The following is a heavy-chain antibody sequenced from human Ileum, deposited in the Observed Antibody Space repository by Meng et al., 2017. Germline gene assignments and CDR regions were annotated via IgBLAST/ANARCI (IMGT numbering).Heavy chain of an antibody. CDR2: ISYDGSNK. CDR1: GFTFSSYA. Sequence: GESLKISCAASGFTFSSYAMHWVRQAPGKGLEWVAVISYDGSNKYYADSVKGRFTISRDNSKNTLYLQMNSLRAEDTAVYYCARDTLTSIADYFALSAFDIWGQGTMVTVSS. J-gene: IGHJ3*02. D-gene: IGHD6-13*01. CDR3: ARDTLTSIADYFALSAFDI. V-gene: IGHV3-30*01.